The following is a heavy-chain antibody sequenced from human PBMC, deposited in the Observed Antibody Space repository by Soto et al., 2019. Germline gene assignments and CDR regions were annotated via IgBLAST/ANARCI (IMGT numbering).Heavy chain of an antibody. CDR1: GFTFSSYG. Sequence: PGGSLRLSCAASGFTFSSYGMHWVRQAPGKGLEWVAVISYYGSNKYYADSVKGRFTISRDNSKNTLYLQMNSLIAEDKAVYYCAKDGRGWKGGGDLEWLLHYYYYGMDVWGQGTTVTVSS. CDR3: AKDGRGWKGGGDLEWLLHYYYYGMDV. V-gene: IGHV3-30*18. J-gene: IGHJ6*02. D-gene: IGHD3-3*01. CDR2: ISYYGSNK.